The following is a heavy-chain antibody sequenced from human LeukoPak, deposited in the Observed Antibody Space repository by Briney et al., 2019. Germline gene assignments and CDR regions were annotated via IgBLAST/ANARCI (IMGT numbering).Heavy chain of an antibody. CDR1: GFTFSSYG. J-gene: IGHJ4*02. D-gene: IGHD3-22*01. Sequence: GGSLRLSCAASGFTFSSYGMHWVRQAPGKGLEWVAFIRYDGSNKYYADSVRGRFTISRDNSKNTLYLQMNSLRAEDTAVYYCAKEEETYYYDSSGSLWGQGTLVTVSS. V-gene: IGHV3-30*02. CDR2: IRYDGSNK. CDR3: AKEEETYYYDSSGSL.